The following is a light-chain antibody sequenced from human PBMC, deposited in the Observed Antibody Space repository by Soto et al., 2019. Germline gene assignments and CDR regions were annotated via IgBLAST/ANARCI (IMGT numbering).Light chain of an antibody. Sequence: EIVMAQSPGTLSVSPGERATLSCRASPSVSTHVAWYQQKLGQAPRLLIYGASTRATGIPARFSGSGSGTEFFLTISSLQSEDFAMYYCQHYNNWLGTFGGGTKVDIK. V-gene: IGKV3-15*01. J-gene: IGKJ4*01. CDR3: QHYNNWLGT. CDR1: PSVSTH. CDR2: GAS.